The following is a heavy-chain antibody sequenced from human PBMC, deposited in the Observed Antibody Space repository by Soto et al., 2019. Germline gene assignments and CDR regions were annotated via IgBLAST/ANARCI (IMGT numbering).Heavy chain of an antibody. D-gene: IGHD3-10*01. V-gene: IGHV4-34*01. J-gene: IGHJ6*02. CDR2: INHSGST. Sequence: SETLSLTCAVYGGSFSGYYWSWIRQPPGKGLEWIGEINHSGSTNYNPSFKSRVTISVDTSKNQFSLKLSSVTAADTAVYYCARAFYGSGSYNYYYYYGMDVWGQGTTVTVSS. CDR3: ARAFYGSGSYNYYYYYGMDV. CDR1: GGSFSGYY.